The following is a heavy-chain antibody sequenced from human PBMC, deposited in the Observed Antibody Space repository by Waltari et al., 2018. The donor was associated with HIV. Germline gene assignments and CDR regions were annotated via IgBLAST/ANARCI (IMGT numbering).Heavy chain of an antibody. CDR3: TRVVTGYYYDKSGFSSFLRRGFDI. CDR1: GFTFEDYL. CDR2: IRAAGYGGTT. D-gene: IGHD3-22*01. Sequence: DVQLKESGGWLAEPGRSLRLSCRSSGFTFEDYLISWFRQTPGKGLAWVGFIRAAGYGGTTEYASSVEGRFIISRDDSDGVAYLQMNNLKVEDTAVYFCTRVVTGYYYDKSGFSSFLRRGFDIWGPGTVVTVS. J-gene: IGHJ3*02. V-gene: IGHV3-49*03.